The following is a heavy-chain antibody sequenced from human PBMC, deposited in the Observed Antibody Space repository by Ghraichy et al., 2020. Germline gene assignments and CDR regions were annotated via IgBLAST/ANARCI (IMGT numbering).Heavy chain of an antibody. CDR2: ICRYSDCM. Sequence: LSLTCAASGFSFDDYAMHWVRQAPGKGPEWVSGICRYSDCMGYADSVKGRFTVSRDNAKNSLYPQMSGLRVEDTALYYCAKENRREGYGSLDYWGQGTLVTVSS. V-gene: IGHV3-9*01. J-gene: IGHJ4*02. D-gene: IGHD3-10*01. CDR1: GFSFDDYA. CDR3: AKENRREGYGSLDY.